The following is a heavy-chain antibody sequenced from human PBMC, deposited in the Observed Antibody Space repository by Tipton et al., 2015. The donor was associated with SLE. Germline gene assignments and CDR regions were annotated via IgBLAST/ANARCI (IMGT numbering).Heavy chain of an antibody. J-gene: IGHJ4*02. CDR3: ANFDY. CDR1: GFTFSDSE. Sequence: SLRLSCAASGFTFSDSEMIWFRQAPGKGLDGISSIIRAGGVTNYAASVWGRFTTSRDNAKNSLYLQMNSLRAEGTAVYYCANFDYWGQGTLVIVSS. V-gene: IGHV3-48*03. CDR2: IIRAGGVT.